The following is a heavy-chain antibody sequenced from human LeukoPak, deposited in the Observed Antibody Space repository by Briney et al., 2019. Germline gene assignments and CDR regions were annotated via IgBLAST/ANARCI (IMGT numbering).Heavy chain of an antibody. CDR2: ISAYNGNT. CDR3: ARVSCSGGSCSHYYYYYYMDV. CDR1: GGTFSSYA. J-gene: IGHJ6*03. D-gene: IGHD2-15*01. Sequence: ASVKVSCKASGGTFSSYAISWVRQAPGQGLEWMGWISAYNGNTNYAQKLQGRVTMTTDTSTSTAYMELRSLRSDDTAVYYCARVSCSGGSCSHYYYYYYMDVWGKGTTVTISS. V-gene: IGHV1-18*01.